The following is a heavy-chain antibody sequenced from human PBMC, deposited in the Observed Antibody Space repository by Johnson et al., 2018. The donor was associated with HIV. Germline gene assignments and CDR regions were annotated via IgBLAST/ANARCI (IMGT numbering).Heavy chain of an antibody. Sequence: QVQLVESGGGWVKPGGSLSLSCAASGFTFSDSYMNWIRQAPGKGLDFVSYISSSGSTIYSADSVKGRFTISRDNSKNTLYLQMHSLRAEDTAVYYCARPHIVVVTAGYAFDIWGQGTMVIVSS. CDR2: ISSSGSTI. CDR1: GFTFSDSY. D-gene: IGHD2-21*02. CDR3: ARPHIVVVTAGYAFDI. V-gene: IGHV3-11*04. J-gene: IGHJ3*02.